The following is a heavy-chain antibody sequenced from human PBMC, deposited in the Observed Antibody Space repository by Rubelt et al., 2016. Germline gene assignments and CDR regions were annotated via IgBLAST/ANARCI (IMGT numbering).Heavy chain of an antibody. CDR3: ARLPQNTYYFDY. Sequence: EVQLVQSGAEVKKPGESLKISCQGSGYNFAKSWIGWVRQMSGKGLEWMGIIYPGDSDKRYNPSFRGQVTISADKSISTAYLQWSSLKASDTAMYYCARLPQNTYYFDYWGQGALVMVSS. CDR1: GYNFAKSW. V-gene: IGHV5-51*03. J-gene: IGHJ4*02. CDR2: IYPGDSDK.